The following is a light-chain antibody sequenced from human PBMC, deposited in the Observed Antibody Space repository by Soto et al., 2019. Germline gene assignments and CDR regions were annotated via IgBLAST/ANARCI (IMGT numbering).Light chain of an antibody. CDR3: CSYAGSSTYV. Sequence: QSALTQPASVSGSPGQSITISCTGTSSDVGNYNLVSWYQQHPGEAPKLMIYEGSKRPSGVSNRFSGSKSGNTASLTISILQAEDEADYYCCSYAGSSTYVFGTGTKVTVL. V-gene: IGLV2-23*01. CDR1: SSDVGNYNL. CDR2: EGS. J-gene: IGLJ1*01.